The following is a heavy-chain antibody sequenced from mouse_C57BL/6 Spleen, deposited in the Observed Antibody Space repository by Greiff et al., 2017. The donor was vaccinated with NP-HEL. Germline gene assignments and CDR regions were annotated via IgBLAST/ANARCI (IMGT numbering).Heavy chain of an antibody. CDR1: GFTFSDYG. J-gene: IGHJ2*01. Sequence: EVQRVESGGGLVKPGGSLKLSCAASGFTFSDYGMHWVRQAPEKGLEWVAYISSASSTIYYAETVKGRFTISRDNAKNTLFLQMTSLRSEETAMYYCARRNYGSSYYFDYWGQGTTLTVSS. V-gene: IGHV5-17*01. CDR2: ISSASSTI. CDR3: ARRNYGSSYYFDY. D-gene: IGHD1-1*01.